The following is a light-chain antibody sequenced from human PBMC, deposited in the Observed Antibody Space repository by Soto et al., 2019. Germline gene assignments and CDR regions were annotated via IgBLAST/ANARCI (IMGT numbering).Light chain of an antibody. CDR2: GAS. CDR1: QSVSSTY. J-gene: IGKJ1*01. Sequence: EIVLTQSPGTLSLSPGERVTLSCRASQSVSSTYLAWYQQKPGQAPRLLIYGASSRATGIPDRFSGSGSGTDFTLTISRLEPEDFSVYYCQHYGSSPETFGQGTKVEIK. V-gene: IGKV3-20*01. CDR3: QHYGSSPET.